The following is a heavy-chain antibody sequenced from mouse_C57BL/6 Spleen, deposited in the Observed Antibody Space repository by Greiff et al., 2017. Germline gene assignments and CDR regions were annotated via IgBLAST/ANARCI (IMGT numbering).Heavy chain of an antibody. CDR2: ISSGGDYI. V-gene: IGHV5-9-1*02. CDR1: GFTFSSYA. CDR3: TRVQDGYYLDY. J-gene: IGHJ4*01. D-gene: IGHD2-3*01. Sequence: EVKLMESGEGLVKPGGSLKLSCAASGFTFSSYAMSWVRQTPEKRLEWVAYISSGGDYIYYADTVKGRFTISRDNARNTLYLQMSSLKSEDTAMYYCTRVQDGYYLDYWGQGTSVTVSS.